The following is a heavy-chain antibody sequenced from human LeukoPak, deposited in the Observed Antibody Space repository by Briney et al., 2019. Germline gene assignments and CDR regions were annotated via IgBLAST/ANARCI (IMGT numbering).Heavy chain of an antibody. V-gene: IGHV3-21*04. J-gene: IGHJ4*02. CDR3: AKGQLGIAPYYLDY. CDR1: GFTFSSYS. D-gene: IGHD7-27*01. Sequence: GGSLRLSCAASGFTFSSYSMNWVRQAPGGRREGVSSISSSSSYIYYADSVKGRFTISRGNSKNTLYLQMNSLRAEDTAVYYCAKGQLGIAPYYLDYWGQGTLVTVSS. CDR2: ISSSSSYI.